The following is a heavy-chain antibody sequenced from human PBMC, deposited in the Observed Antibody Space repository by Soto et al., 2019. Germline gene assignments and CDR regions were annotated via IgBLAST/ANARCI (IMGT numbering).Heavy chain of an antibody. Sequence: SETLSLTCAVSGGSISSSNWWSWVRQPPGKGLEWIGEIYHSGSTNYNSSLKSRVTISVDTSKNQFSLKLSSVTAADTAVYYCARWPQLEPRFDYWGQGTLVTVSS. CDR1: GGSISSSNW. CDR3: ARWPQLEPRFDY. V-gene: IGHV4-4*02. D-gene: IGHD1-1*01. J-gene: IGHJ4*02. CDR2: IYHSGST.